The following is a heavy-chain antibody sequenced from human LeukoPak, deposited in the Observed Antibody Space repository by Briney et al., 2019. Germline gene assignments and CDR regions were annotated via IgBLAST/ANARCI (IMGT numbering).Heavy chain of an antibody. J-gene: IGHJ4*02. V-gene: IGHV3-30*18. D-gene: IGHD3-10*01. CDR1: GFTFSSYG. Sequence: GRSLRLSCAASGFTFSSYGMHWVRQAPGKGLEWVAVISYDGSNKYYADSVKGRFTISRDNSKNTSYLQMNSLRAEDTAVYYWAKDGRAMVRGAIDYWGQGTLVT. CDR2: ISYDGSNK. CDR3: AKDGRAMVRGAIDY.